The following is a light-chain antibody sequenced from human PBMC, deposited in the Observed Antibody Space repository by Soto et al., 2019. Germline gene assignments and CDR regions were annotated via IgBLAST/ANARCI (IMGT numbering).Light chain of an antibody. J-gene: IGKJ5*01. CDR3: QQCEHFPIS. V-gene: IGKV3-20*01. CDR2: SAS. CDR1: QSANSNY. Sequence: LTQSPGTVSLSPGKRATLSCSASQSANSNYFAWYQQKPGQAPRLLFYSASSRVTGIPDRFTASGSGTDFTLTISRLEPEDIATYYCQQCEHFPISSGQATRVDIK.